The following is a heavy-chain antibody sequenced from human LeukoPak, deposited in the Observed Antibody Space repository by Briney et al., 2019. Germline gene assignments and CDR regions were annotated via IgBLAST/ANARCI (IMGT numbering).Heavy chain of an antibody. CDR2: IYYSGSA. CDR1: GGSISSYY. D-gene: IGHD1-14*01. Sequence: PSETLSLTCTVSGGSISSYYWSWIRQPPGKGLEWIGYIYYSGSANYNPSLKSRVTISVDTSKNQFSLKLSSVTAADTAVYYCARENRFGHFDYWGQGTLVTVSS. CDR3: ARENRFGHFDY. J-gene: IGHJ4*02. V-gene: IGHV4-59*01.